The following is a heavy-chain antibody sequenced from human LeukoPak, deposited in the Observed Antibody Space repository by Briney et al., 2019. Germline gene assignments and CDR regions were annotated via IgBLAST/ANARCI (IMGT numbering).Heavy chain of an antibody. CDR2: IYYSGST. CDR3: ARLWLGTYFDY. Sequence: SETLSLTCTVSGGSISSSSYYWGWIRQPPGKGLEWIGSIYYSGSTYYNPSLKSRVTISVDTSKNQFSLKLSSVTAADTAVYYCARLWLGTYFDYWGQGTLVTVSS. CDR1: GGSISSSSYY. J-gene: IGHJ4*02. D-gene: IGHD1/OR15-1a*01. V-gene: IGHV4-39*01.